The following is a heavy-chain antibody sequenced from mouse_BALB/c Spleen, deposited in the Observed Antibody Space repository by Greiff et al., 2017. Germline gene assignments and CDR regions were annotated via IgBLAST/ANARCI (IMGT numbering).Heavy chain of an antibody. Sequence: EVHLVESGPELVKPGASVKMSCKASGYTFTSYVMHWVKQKPGQGLEWIGYINPYNDGTKYNEKFKGKATLTSDKSSSTAYMELSSLTSEDSAVYYCARGDGYSAMDYWGQGTSVTVSS. V-gene: IGHV1-14*01. D-gene: IGHD2-3*01. CDR1: GYTFTSYV. CDR3: ARGDGYSAMDY. J-gene: IGHJ4*01. CDR2: INPYNDGT.